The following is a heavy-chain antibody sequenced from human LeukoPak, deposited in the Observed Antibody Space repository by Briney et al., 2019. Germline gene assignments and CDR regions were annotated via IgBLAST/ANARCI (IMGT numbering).Heavy chain of an antibody. CDR1: GYTFTGYY. D-gene: IGHD3-9*01. V-gene: IGHV1-2*04. Sequence: ASVKVSCKASGYTFTGYYMHWVRQAPGQGLEWMGWINPNGGGTNYAQKLQGWVTMTRDTSISTAYMELSRLRSDDTAVYYCARSKRGDYDILTGYYLDYWGQGTLVTVSS. CDR3: ARSKRGDYDILTGYYLDY. J-gene: IGHJ4*02. CDR2: INPNGGGT.